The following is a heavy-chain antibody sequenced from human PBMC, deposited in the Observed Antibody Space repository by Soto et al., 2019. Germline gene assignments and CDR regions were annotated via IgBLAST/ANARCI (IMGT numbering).Heavy chain of an antibody. CDR1: GYTLTNFD. CDR2: MNPKSGNT. V-gene: IGHV1-8*01. J-gene: IGHJ4*02. CDR3: ARGLGGAFDY. Sequence: QVQLVQSGAEVKKPGASVKVSCKASGYTLTNFDINWVRQATGQGLEWMGWMNPKSGNTDYAENFQGRVTMTRNTSIGTAYMELSSLRSEDTAVYYCARGLGGAFDYWGQGTLVTVSS. D-gene: IGHD1-26*01.